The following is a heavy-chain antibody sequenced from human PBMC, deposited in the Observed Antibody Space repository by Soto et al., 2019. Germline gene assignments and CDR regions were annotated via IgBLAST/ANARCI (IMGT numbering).Heavy chain of an antibody. CDR3: AREGKEAAFDI. V-gene: IGHV3-23*01. CDR2: ITDIGGGT. Sequence: EVQLLESGGGLVQPGGSLRLSCAASGFTFSSFALSWVRQAPGKGLEWVSAITDIGGGTYYADSVTGRFTIYRDNPENTLFLQMNTLRPDDTAVYYCAREGKEAAFDIWGQGTMVIVSS. J-gene: IGHJ3*02. CDR1: GFTFSSFA.